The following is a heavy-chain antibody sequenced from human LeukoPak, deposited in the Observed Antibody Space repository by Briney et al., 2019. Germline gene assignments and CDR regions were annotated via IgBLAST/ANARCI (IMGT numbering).Heavy chain of an antibody. V-gene: IGHV3-53*01. CDR2: IYSGGST. J-gene: IGHJ4*02. CDR1: GFTVSSNY. Sequence: GGSLRLSCAASGFTVSSNYMSWVRQAPGKGLEWVSVIYSGGSTYYADSVKGRFTISRDNSKNTLYLQMNSLRAEDTVVYYCARSSRDSGRFDYWGQGTLVTVSS. D-gene: IGHD1-26*01. CDR3: ARSSRDSGRFDY.